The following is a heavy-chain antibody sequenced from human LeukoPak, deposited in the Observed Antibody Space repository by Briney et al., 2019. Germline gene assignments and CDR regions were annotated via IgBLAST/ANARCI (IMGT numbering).Heavy chain of an antibody. CDR2: IYYSGST. CDR1: GGSTSSSSYN. Sequence: SETLSLTCTVSGGSTSSSSYNWGWIRQPPGKGLEWIASIYYSGSTYYNPSLKSRVTISVDTSRNQFSLKLTSVTAADTAVYYCARLGGYYDGVYDPKTFDPWGQGTLVTVSS. V-gene: IGHV4-39*01. CDR3: ARLGGYYDGVYDPKTFDP. J-gene: IGHJ5*02. D-gene: IGHD3-22*01.